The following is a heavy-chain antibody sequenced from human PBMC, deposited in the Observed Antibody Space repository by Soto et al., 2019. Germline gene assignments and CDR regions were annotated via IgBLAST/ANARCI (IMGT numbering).Heavy chain of an antibody. CDR1: GFTFSSYA. J-gene: IGHJ6*02. D-gene: IGHD2-15*01. Sequence: ESGGGVVQPGRSLRLSCAASGFTFSSYAMHWVRQAPGKGLEWVAVISYDGSNKYYADSVKGRFTISRDNSKNTLYLQMNSLRAEDTAVYYCARAEDIVVVVADYGMDVWGQGTTVTVSS. V-gene: IGHV3-30-3*01. CDR2: ISYDGSNK. CDR3: ARAEDIVVVVADYGMDV.